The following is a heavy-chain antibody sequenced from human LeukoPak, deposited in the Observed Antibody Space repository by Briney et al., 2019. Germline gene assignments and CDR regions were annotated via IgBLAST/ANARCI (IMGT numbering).Heavy chain of an antibody. CDR2: INTNTGNP. CDR3: ARGGSSSFVPPINYYYYYYMDV. CDR1: GYTFTSYA. J-gene: IGHJ6*03. V-gene: IGHV7-4-1*02. Sequence: ASVKVSCKASGYTFTSYAMNWVRQAPGQGLEWMGWINTNTGNPTYAQGFTGRFVFSLDTSVSTAYLQISSLKAEDTAVYYCARGGSSSFVPPINYYYYYYMDVWGKGTTVTVSS. D-gene: IGHD6-13*01.